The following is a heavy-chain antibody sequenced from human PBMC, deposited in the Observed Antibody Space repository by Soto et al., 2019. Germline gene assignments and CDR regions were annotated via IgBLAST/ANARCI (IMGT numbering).Heavy chain of an antibody. Sequence: GGSLRLSCAASGFTFSNAWMSWVRQAPGKGLEWFGRIKSKTDGGTTDYAAPVKGRFTISRDDSKNTLYLQMNSLKTEDTAVYYCTTGLGYCSGGSCHDDYYYYYYMDVWGKGTTVTVSS. CDR1: GFTFSNAW. V-gene: IGHV3-15*01. CDR2: IKSKTDGGTT. J-gene: IGHJ6*03. D-gene: IGHD2-15*01. CDR3: TTGLGYCSGGSCHDDYYYYYYMDV.